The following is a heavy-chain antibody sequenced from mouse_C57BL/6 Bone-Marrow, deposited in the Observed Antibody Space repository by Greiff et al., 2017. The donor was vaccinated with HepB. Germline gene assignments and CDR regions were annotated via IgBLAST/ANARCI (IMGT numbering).Heavy chain of an antibody. CDR2: INYDGSST. CDR1: GFTFSDYY. V-gene: IGHV5-16*01. J-gene: IGHJ2*01. Sequence: EVKLVESAGGLVQPGSSMKLSCTASGFTFSDYYMAWVRQVPEKGLEWVANINYDGSSTYYLDSLKSRFIISRDNAKNILYLQMSSLKSEDTATYYCAREGYGNPYFDYWGQGTTLTVSS. CDR3: AREGYGNPYFDY. D-gene: IGHD2-10*02.